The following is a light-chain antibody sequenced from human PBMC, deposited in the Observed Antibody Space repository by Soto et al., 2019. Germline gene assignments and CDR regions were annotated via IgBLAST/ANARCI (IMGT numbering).Light chain of an antibody. CDR3: AAWHDRMSGL. J-gene: IGLJ3*02. CDR2: SNN. V-gene: IGLV1-47*02. Sequence: QSVLTQPPSASGTPGQRVTISCSGSSSNIKSTDVYWYLLLPGTAPKLLIYSNNQRPSGVPDRFSGSKSGTSASLAISGLRSEDEADHYCAAWHDRMSGLFGGGTKLTVL. CDR1: SSNIKSTD.